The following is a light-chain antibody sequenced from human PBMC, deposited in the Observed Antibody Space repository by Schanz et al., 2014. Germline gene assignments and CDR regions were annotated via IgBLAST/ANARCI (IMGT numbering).Light chain of an antibody. Sequence: QSALTQPASVSGSPGQSITISCTGTSSDVGVYNYVSWYQQLPGKAPKLMIYDASNRPSGVSNRFSGSKSGNTASLTISGLQAEDEADYYCCSYAGRSTDVVFGGGTKLTVL. CDR3: CSYAGRSTDVV. J-gene: IGLJ2*01. CDR1: SSDVGVYNY. CDR2: DAS. V-gene: IGLV2-14*03.